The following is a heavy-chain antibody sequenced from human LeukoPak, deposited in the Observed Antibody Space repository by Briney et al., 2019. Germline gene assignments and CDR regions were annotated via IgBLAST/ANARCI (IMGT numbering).Heavy chain of an antibody. CDR1: GYTFTSYD. J-gene: IGHJ5*02. Sequence: ASVKVSCKASGYTFTSYDINWVRQATGQGLEWMGWMNPNSGNTGYAQKFQGRVTMTRNTSISTAYMELSSLRSEDTAVYYCARGPLFVGESKFGPWGQGTLVTVSS. CDR3: ARGPLFVGESKFGP. CDR2: MNPNSGNT. D-gene: IGHD3-10*01. V-gene: IGHV1-8*01.